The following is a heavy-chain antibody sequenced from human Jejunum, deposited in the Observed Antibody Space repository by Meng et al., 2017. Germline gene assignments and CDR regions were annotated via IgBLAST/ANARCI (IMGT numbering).Heavy chain of an antibody. D-gene: IGHD2-2*01. CDR2: VYHSGST. CDR1: GASISSSNW. Sequence: QVQLQESGPGLVKPSGTLSLTCGVSGASISSSNWWSWVRQPPGKGLEWIGEVYHSGSTNNNPSLRSRVIISVDKSNNQFSLRLSPVSAADTAIYYCARSRGCSSTTCYGPATFDLWCQGTLVTVSS. V-gene: IGHV4-4*02. CDR3: ARSRGCSSTTCYGPATFDL. J-gene: IGHJ4*02.